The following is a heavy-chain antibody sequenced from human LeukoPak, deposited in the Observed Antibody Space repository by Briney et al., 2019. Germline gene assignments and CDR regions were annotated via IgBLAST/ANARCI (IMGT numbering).Heavy chain of an antibody. J-gene: IGHJ4*02. V-gene: IGHV3-74*01. Sequence: PGGSLRLSCVASGFTFSNYWMHWVSQAPGKGLMWVSRIRGDGAHTSYADSVKGRFTVPRDNGKNTLYLEMNSLTDEDTAIYYCVRGGDAYDFDFWGRGTLVSVS. CDR1: GFTFSNYW. D-gene: IGHD5-24*01. CDR2: IRGDGAHT. CDR3: VRGGDAYDFDF.